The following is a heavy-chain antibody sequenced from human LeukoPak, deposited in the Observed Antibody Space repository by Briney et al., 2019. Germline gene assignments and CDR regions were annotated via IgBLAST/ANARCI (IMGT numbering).Heavy chain of an antibody. D-gene: IGHD3-22*01. J-gene: IGHJ3*02. CDR2: IKQYGSEK. V-gene: IGHV3-7*01. Sequence: PGGSLRLSCAASGFTVSSYWMSWVRQAPGKGLEWVANIKQYGSEKYYVDSVKGRFTISRDNAKNSLYLQMNSLRAEDTAVYYCARDYYDSTDYHDAFDIWGQGTRVTLSS. CDR1: GFTVSSYW. CDR3: ARDYYDSTDYHDAFDI.